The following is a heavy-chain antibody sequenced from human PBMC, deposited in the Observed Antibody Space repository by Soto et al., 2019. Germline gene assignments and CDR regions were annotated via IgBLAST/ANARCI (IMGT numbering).Heavy chain of an antibody. CDR2: ISYVGSNK. J-gene: IGHJ4*02. D-gene: IGHD5-18*01. CDR1: GFTFSSYG. V-gene: IGHV3-30*03. CDR3: ARTRGYSYGDY. Sequence: QVQLVESGGGVVQPGRSLRLSCAASGFTFSSYGMHWVRQAPGKGLEWVAVISYVGSNKYYADSVKGRFTISRDNSKNTLYLQMNSLRAEDTAVYYCARTRGYSYGDYWGQGTLVTVSS.